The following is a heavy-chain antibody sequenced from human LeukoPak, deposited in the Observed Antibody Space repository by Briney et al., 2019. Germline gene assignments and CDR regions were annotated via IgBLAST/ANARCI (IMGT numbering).Heavy chain of an antibody. V-gene: IGHV1-8*02. CDR3: ARGSPPMTRLTYYDSSGYYEYFDL. D-gene: IGHD3-22*01. CDR1: GYTFTSYD. J-gene: IGHJ2*01. Sequence: ASVKVSCKASGYTFTSYDINWVRQATGQGLEWMGWMNPNSGNTGYAQKFQGRVTMTRDTSTSTVYMELSSLRSEDTAVYYCARGSPPMTRLTYYDSSGYYEYFDLWGRGTLVTVSS. CDR2: MNPNSGNT.